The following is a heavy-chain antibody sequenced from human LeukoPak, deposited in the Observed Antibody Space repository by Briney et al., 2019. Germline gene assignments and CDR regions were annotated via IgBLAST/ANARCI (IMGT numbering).Heavy chain of an antibody. D-gene: IGHD6-6*01. V-gene: IGHV4-30-2*01. Sequence: PSETLSLTCAVSGGSISSGGYSWSWIRQPPGKGLEWIGYIYHSGSTYYNPSLKSRVTISVDRSKNQFSLKLSSVTAADTAVYYCARAKYGAARPKSNWFDPWGQGTLVTVSS. CDR3: ARAKYGAARPKSNWFDP. CDR1: GGSISSGGYS. J-gene: IGHJ5*02. CDR2: IYHSGST.